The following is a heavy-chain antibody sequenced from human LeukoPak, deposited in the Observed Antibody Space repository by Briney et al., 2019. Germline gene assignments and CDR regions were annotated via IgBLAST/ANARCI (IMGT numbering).Heavy chain of an antibody. CDR1: GGTLNSFY. J-gene: IGHJ4*02. CDR2: VYYSGST. CDR3: ARARASYYFDY. Sequence: SETLSLTCTVSGGTLNSFYWTWIRQPPGKGLDYIGYVYYSGSTKYNPSLKSRVTISEDTSKNQFSLKLDSVTAADTAVYYCARARASYYFDYWGQGTLVTVSS. V-gene: IGHV4-59*08.